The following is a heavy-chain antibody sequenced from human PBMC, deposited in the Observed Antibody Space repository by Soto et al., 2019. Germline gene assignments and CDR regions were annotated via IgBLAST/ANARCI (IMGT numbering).Heavy chain of an antibody. Sequence: EVQLVESGGGLVQPGGSLRLSCAASGFTFSSYWMSWVRQAPGKGLEWVANIKQDGSEKYYVDSVKGRFTISRDNAKNSLYLQMNSRRAEETAVYYCARVGCSSTSCRLSSDGMDVWGQGTTVTVSS. J-gene: IGHJ6*02. CDR2: IKQDGSEK. V-gene: IGHV3-7*03. CDR1: GFTFSSYW. D-gene: IGHD2-2*01. CDR3: ARVGCSSTSCRLSSDGMDV.